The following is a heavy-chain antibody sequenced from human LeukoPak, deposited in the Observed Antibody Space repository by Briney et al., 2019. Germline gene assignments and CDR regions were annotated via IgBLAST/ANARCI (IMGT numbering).Heavy chain of an antibody. J-gene: IGHJ6*03. CDR2: ISSSGSYI. Sequence: PGGSLRLSCAASGFTFSSYSMNWVRQAPGKGLEWVSYISSSGSYIYYADSVKGRFTISRDNAHNSLYLQMNSLRAEDTAVYYCARRDQWLAGDLYYYYYMGVWGKGTTVPVSS. CDR3: ARRDQWLAGDLYYYYYMGV. CDR1: GFTFSSYS. V-gene: IGHV3-21*01. D-gene: IGHD6-19*01.